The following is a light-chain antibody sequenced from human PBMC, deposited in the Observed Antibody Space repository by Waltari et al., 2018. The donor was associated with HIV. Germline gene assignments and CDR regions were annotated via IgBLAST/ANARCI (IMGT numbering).Light chain of an antibody. J-gene: IGLJ3*02. V-gene: IGLV1-47*01. CDR1: RSNIGSNY. Sequence: QSVLTQPPSASGTPGQSVSISCSGSRSNIGSNYVYWYQHLPGTPPKLVIYRSDQRPSGVPDRFSGSNSGTSASLAISGLRSEDEAHYYCASWDDNLSGWVFGGGTKLTVL. CDR2: RSD. CDR3: ASWDDNLSGWV.